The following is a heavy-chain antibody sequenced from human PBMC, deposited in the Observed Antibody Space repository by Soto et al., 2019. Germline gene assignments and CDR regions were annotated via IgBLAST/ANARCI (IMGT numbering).Heavy chain of an antibody. Sequence: SETLSLTCTVSGGSIRSYYWSWIRQPPGKGLEWIGYISYTGSTNYNPSLKSRVTISLDTSKNQFSLKLSSVTAADTAVYYCARHSLSGGWYNYWGQGTLVTVSS. CDR3: ARHSLSGGWYNY. CDR2: ISYTGST. J-gene: IGHJ4*02. CDR1: GGSIRSYY. V-gene: IGHV4-59*08. D-gene: IGHD6-19*01.